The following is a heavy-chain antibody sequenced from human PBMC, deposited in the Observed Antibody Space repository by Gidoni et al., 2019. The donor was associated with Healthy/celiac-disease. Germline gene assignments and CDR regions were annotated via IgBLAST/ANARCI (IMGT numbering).Heavy chain of an antibody. CDR3: ARVDYADYIGDEY. CDR1: GFSFRHYA. CDR2: INSGSINI. D-gene: IGHD4-17*01. Sequence: EVQLVESGGGLVQPGGSLILSCAASGFSFRHYAMNWVRQAPGKGLEWVAHINSGSINIFYADSVKGRFTISRDNAKNSLYLQMNSLRDEDTAVYYCARVDYADYIGDEYWGQGTLVTVSS. J-gene: IGHJ4*02. V-gene: IGHV3-48*02.